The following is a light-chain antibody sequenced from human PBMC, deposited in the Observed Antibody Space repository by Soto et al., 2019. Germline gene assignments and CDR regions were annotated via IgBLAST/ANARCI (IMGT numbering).Light chain of an antibody. J-gene: IGKJ5*01. Sequence: DIQMTQSPSSVSASVGYRVTITCRATQGLSDSLAWYQQKPGKAPKLLISVTSRLQSGVPSRFSGSASGTDLTLTIDRLQPEDLATYYCQQGHNWPLTFGQGTRLEIK. V-gene: IGKV1-12*01. CDR2: VTS. CDR1: QGLSDS. CDR3: QQGHNWPLT.